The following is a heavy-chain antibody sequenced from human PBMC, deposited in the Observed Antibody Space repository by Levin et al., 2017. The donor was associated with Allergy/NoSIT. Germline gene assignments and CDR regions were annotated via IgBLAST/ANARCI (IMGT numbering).Heavy chain of an antibody. CDR3: ASYVDTAMVLDY. D-gene: IGHD5-18*01. Sequence: SETLSLTCTVSGGSISSGGYYWSWIRQHPGKGLEWIGYIYYSGSTYYNPSLKRRVTISVDTSKNQFSLKLSSVTAADTAVYYCASYVDTAMVLDYWGQGTLVTVSS. CDR2: IYYSGST. CDR1: GGSISSGGYY. J-gene: IGHJ4*02. V-gene: IGHV4-31*03.